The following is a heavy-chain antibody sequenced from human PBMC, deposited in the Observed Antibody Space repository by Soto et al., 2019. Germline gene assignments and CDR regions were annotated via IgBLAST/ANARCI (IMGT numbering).Heavy chain of an antibody. D-gene: IGHD3-22*01. Sequence: QVQLVQSGAEEKKPGASVKVSCKASGYTFINYAMHWVRQAPGQRLEWMGWINAGNGNTQYSQQFQSRVTITRDTSATTAYRELSSLRAEDTAVYYCARKGVLGSGYLLDSWGQGTLVTVSS. J-gene: IGHJ4*02. V-gene: IGHV1-3*05. CDR1: GYTFINYA. CDR3: ARKGVLGSGYLLDS. CDR2: INAGNGNT.